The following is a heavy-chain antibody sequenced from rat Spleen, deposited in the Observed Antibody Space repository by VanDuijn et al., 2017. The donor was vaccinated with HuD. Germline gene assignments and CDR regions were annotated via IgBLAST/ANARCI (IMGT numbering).Heavy chain of an antibody. CDR1: GFISSSYW. V-gene: IGHV5-58*01. CDR3: ARQNCQYYFDS. Sequence: EVQLVESGGGLVQPGRSLKLSCVGSGFISSSYWMYWVRQAPGKGLEWISSINTDGGSTYYLDSVKGRFTISRNNAENTVYLQMNRRRAADTAIYYCARQNCQYYFDSGGQGVMVTVSS. CDR2: INTDGGST. J-gene: IGHJ2*01. D-gene: IGHD3-6*01.